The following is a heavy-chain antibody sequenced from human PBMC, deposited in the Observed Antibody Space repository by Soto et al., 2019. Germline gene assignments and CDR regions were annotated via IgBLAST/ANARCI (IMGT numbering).Heavy chain of an antibody. CDR2: ISGSGDGT. V-gene: IGHV3-23*01. CDR3: TRSRRSILMVYGFGGMDV. Sequence: PRLSCAASGFTVGSHAMSWVRQAPGKGLEWVSSISGSGDGTYYGDSVKGRFTISRDSSSSTLYLQMDNLRGEDTAVYFCTRSRRSILMVYGFGGMDVWGQGTTVTVSS. J-gene: IGHJ6*02. CDR1: GFTVGSHA. D-gene: IGHD2-8*01.